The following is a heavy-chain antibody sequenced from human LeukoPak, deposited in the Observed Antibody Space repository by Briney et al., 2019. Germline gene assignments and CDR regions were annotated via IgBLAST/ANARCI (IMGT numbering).Heavy chain of an antibody. Sequence: GGSLRLSCAASGFTFSSNAMNWVRQAPGKGLEWVSGITGSGDSTYYADSVKGRFTISRDNSKNTVYLQMNSLRAEDTAVYYCARDGYHKFDYWGQGTLVTVSS. V-gene: IGHV3-23*01. J-gene: IGHJ4*02. CDR2: ITGSGDST. D-gene: IGHD2-2*01. CDR1: GFTFSSNA. CDR3: ARDGYHKFDY.